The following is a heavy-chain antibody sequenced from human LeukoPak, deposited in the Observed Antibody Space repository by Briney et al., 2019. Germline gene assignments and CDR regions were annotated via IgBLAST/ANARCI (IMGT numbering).Heavy chain of an antibody. V-gene: IGHV3-20*04. Sequence: GGSLRLSCAASGFTFDDYGMSWVRQAPGKGLEWVSGINWNGGSTGYADSVKGRFTISRDNAKNSLYLQMNSLRAEDTALYYCARDEHTYKDHSGGEGYWGQGTLVTVSS. CDR3: ARDEHTYKDHSGGEGY. CDR1: GFTFDDYG. CDR2: INWNGGST. D-gene: IGHD3-10*01. J-gene: IGHJ4*02.